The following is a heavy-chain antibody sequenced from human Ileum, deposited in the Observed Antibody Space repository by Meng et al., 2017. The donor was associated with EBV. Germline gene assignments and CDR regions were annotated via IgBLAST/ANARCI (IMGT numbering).Heavy chain of an antibody. CDR3: ARNVPGTSAYYD. Sequence: GPGLVQPSDHLSLTWAVSGSSRSSTNWWGWIRQPPGKGLEWIGYIYYSGSTSYNPSLKSRVTMSVDTSKNQFSLNLNSVTAVDTAVYYCARNVPGTSAYYDWGQGTLVTVSS. D-gene: IGHD3-22*01. J-gene: IGHJ4*02. V-gene: IGHV4-28*01. CDR2: IYYSGST. CDR1: GSSRSSTNW.